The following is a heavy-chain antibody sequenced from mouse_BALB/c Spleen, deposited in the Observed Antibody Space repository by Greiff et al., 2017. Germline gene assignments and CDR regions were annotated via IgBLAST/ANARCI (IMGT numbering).Heavy chain of an antibody. V-gene: IGHV5-17*02. D-gene: IGHD2-10*01. J-gene: IGHJ2*01. CDR3: ARSYYGKRYFDY. Sequence: DVHLVESGGGLVQPGGSRKLSCAASGFTFSSFGMHWVRQAPEKGLEWVAYISSGSSTIYYADTVKGRFTISRDNPKNTLFLQMTSLRSEDTAMYYCARSYYGKRYFDYWGQGTTLTVSS. CDR1: GFTFSSFG. CDR2: ISSGSSTI.